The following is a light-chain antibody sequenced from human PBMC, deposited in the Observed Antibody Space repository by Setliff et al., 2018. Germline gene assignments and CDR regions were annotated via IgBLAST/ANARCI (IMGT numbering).Light chain of an antibody. CDR1: SSDVGGYNY. V-gene: IGLV2-11*01. J-gene: IGLJ1*01. CDR2: EVS. Sequence: QSALTQPRSVSGSPGQSVTISCTGTSSDVGGYNYVSWYRQHPGKAPKLMIYEVSKRPSGVPDRFSGSKSGNTASLIISGLQAEDEADYYCCSYAGSYTFYVFGTGTKVTVL. CDR3: CSYAGSYTFYV.